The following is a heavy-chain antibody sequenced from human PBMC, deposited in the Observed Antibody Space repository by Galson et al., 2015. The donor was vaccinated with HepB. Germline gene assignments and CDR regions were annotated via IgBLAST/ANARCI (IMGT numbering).Heavy chain of an antibody. J-gene: IGHJ6*01. V-gene: IGHV4-34*01. CDR1: GGSLSGYH. CDR2: ITLSGGT. D-gene: IGHD3-3*01. Sequence: ETLSLTCAVFGGSLSGYHWTWIRQSPGKGLEWIGEITLSGGTHSNPSLKSRVTISVDTSKNQFSLKVRSMTASDTAVYYCARGKGRQLLLDYHYYGMDVWGQGTTVTVSS. CDR3: ARGKGRQLLLDYHYYGMDV.